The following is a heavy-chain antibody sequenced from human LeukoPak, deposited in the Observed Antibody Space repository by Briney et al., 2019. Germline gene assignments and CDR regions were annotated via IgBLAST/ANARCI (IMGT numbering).Heavy chain of an antibody. CDR2: IWYDGSNK. Sequence: GGSLRLSCSASGFTFSSYAMHWVRQAPGKGLEWVAVIWYDGSNKYYADSVKGRFTISRDNSKNTLYLQMNSLRAEDTAVYYCAREVLSGYSSGWYRGFDYWGQGTLVTVSS. CDR1: GFTFSSYA. J-gene: IGHJ4*02. D-gene: IGHD6-19*01. CDR3: AREVLSGYSSGWYRGFDY. V-gene: IGHV3-33*08.